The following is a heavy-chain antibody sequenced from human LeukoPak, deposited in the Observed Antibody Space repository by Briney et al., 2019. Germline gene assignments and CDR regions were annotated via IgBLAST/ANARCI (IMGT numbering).Heavy chain of an antibody. V-gene: IGHV3-74*01. J-gene: IGHJ4*02. D-gene: IGHD4-17*01. CDR1: GFDFSSNW. CDR2: IKGDGIST. CDR3: AREGELSYGDYGNYFDY. Sequence: GGSLRLSCAASGFDFSSNWMHWVRHAPGQGLVWVSRIKGDGISTNYADSAKGRFTISRDNAKNSLYLQMNSLRAEDTAVYYCAREGELSYGDYGNYFDYWGQGTLVTVSS.